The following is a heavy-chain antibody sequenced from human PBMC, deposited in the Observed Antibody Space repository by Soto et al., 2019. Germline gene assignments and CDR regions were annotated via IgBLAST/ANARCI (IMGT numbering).Heavy chain of an antibody. V-gene: IGHV4-59*01. CDR1: GGSISSYY. J-gene: IGHJ3*02. CDR2: IYYSGST. CDR3: AREGPYCGGDCYQRDAFDI. D-gene: IGHD2-21*02. Sequence: NPSETLSLTCTVSGGSISSYYWSWIRQPPGKGLEWIGYIYYSGSTNYNPSLKSRVTISVDTSKNQFSLKLSSVTAADTAVYYCAREGPYCGGDCYQRDAFDIWGQGTMVTVSS.